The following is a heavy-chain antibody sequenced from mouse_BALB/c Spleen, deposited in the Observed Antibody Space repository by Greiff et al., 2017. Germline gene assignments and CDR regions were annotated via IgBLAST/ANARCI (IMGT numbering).Heavy chain of an antibody. V-gene: IGHV5-17*02. CDR3: ARGGLITFAY. CDR2: ISSGSSTI. J-gene: IGHJ3*01. D-gene: IGHD1-1*01. CDR1: GFTFSSFG. Sequence: EVNLVESGGGLVQPGGSRKLSCAASGFTFSSFGMHWVRQAPEKGLEWVAYISSGSSTIYYADTVKGRFTISRDNPKNTLFLQMTSLRSEDTAMYYCARGGLITFAYWGQGTLVTVSA.